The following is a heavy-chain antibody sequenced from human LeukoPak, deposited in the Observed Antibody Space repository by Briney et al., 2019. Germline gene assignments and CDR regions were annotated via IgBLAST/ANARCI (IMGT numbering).Heavy chain of an antibody. CDR1: GFTFSSYA. J-gene: IGHJ5*02. D-gene: IGHD6-13*01. CDR3: AKDQEAAAGIIGWFDP. Sequence: PGGSLRLSCAASGFTFSSYAMSWVRQAPGKGLEWVSAISGSGGSTYYADSVKGRFTISRDNSKNTLYLQMNSLRAEDTAVYYCAKDQEAAAGIIGWFDPWGQGTLVTVSS. V-gene: IGHV3-23*01. CDR2: ISGSGGST.